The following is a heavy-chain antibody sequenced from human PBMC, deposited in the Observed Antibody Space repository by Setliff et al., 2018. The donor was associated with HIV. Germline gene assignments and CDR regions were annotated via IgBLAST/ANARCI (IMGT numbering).Heavy chain of an antibody. V-gene: IGHV4-30-4*08. J-gene: IGHJ6*02. Sequence: PSETLSLTCTVSGGSISSADYYWSWIRQPPGKGLEWIGYIYYSGNTYFNPALKSRITMSVDTSEDQFSLQLSSVTAADTAVYYCVGASDLNYYGMDVWGQGTTVTVSS. CDR3: VGASDLNYYGMDV. D-gene: IGHD1-26*01. CDR2: IYYSGNT. CDR1: GGSISSADYY.